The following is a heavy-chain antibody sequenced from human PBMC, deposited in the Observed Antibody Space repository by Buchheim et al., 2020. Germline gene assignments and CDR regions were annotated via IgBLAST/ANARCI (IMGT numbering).Heavy chain of an antibody. CDR1: GFTVSSKY. D-gene: IGHD4-17*01. CDR3: SKDRPATVTTQFYDFPGVDV. Sequence: EVQLVESGGGLVQPGGSLRLSCAASGFTVSSKYMGWVRQAPGKGLEWVSVIYSDGSGGSTYYADSVRGRFTISRDQSKTTLSLQMNSLRAEDTAVYFCSKDRPATVTTQFYDFPGVDVCGQGTT. V-gene: IGHV3-66*01. CDR2: IYSDGSGGST. J-gene: IGHJ6*02.